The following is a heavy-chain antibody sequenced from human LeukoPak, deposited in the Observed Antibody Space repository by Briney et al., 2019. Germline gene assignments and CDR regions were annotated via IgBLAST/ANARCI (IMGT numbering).Heavy chain of an antibody. D-gene: IGHD2-2*01. Sequence: ASVKVSCKASAYTFTDYYMHWVRQAPGQGLEWMGWINPNSGDLSSAQKFQGRVTMTKDTSLSTAYMELSSLRSDDMAVYYCARRPPSIVLVPTAPGYWGEGSLVTVSS. J-gene: IGHJ4*02. CDR1: AYTFTDYY. V-gene: IGHV1-2*02. CDR2: INPNSGDL. CDR3: ARRPPSIVLVPTAPGY.